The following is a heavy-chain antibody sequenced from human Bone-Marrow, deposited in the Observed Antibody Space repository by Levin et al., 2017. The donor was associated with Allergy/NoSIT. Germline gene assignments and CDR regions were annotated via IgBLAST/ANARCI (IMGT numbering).Heavy chain of an antibody. V-gene: IGHV4-61*01. CDR1: GDSVNTNSYY. CDR3: ARDGLLTRSLNS. J-gene: IGHJ5*02. CDR2: IYYSGTT. D-gene: IGHD4/OR15-4a*01. Sequence: SETLSLTCTVSGDSVNTNSYYWNWIRQPPGKGLEWIGYIYYSGTTNYNPSLKSRVTMSLDTSKYQFSLNLDSVTAADTAVYFCARDGLLTRSLNSWGQGTLVTVSS.